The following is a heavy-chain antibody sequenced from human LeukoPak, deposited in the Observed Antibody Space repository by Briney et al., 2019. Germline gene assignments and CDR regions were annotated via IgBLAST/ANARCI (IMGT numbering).Heavy chain of an antibody. Sequence: PGGSLRLSCAASGFTFSSYWMSWVRQAPGKGLEWVANIKQDGSEKYYVDSVKGRFTISRDNAKNSLYLQMNSLRAEDTAVYYCARSDSGSYQSRIGGAFDIWGQGTMVTVSS. V-gene: IGHV3-7*03. J-gene: IGHJ3*02. D-gene: IGHD1-26*01. CDR3: ARSDSGSYQSRIGGAFDI. CDR2: IKQDGSEK. CDR1: GFTFSSYW.